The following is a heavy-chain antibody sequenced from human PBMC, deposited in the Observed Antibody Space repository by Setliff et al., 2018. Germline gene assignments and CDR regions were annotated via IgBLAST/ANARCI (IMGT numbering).Heavy chain of an antibody. J-gene: IGHJ4*02. V-gene: IGHV3-21*01. CDR1: GFTLSSYS. D-gene: IGHD5-18*01. Sequence: PGGSLRLSCAASGFTLSSYSMNWVRQAPGKGLEWVSSISSSSSYIYYADSVKGRFTISRDNAKNSLYLQMNSLRAEDTAVYYCARLSSLDTAMVTVDYWGQGTLVTVSS. CDR3: ARLSSLDTAMVTVDY. CDR2: ISSSSSYI.